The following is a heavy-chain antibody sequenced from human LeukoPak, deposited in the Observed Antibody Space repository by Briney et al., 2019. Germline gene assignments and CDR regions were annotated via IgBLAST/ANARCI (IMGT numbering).Heavy chain of an antibody. CDR2: ISWNSGSI. CDR1: GFTFSSYA. V-gene: IGHV3-9*01. J-gene: IGHJ4*02. D-gene: IGHD6-19*01. CDR3: AKDMIAYSSGWDY. Sequence: GGSLRLSCAASGFTFSSYAMHWVRQAPGKGLEWVSGISWNSGSIGYADSVKGRFTISRDNAKNSLYLQMNSLRAEDTALYYCAKDMIAYSSGWDYWGQGTLVTVSS.